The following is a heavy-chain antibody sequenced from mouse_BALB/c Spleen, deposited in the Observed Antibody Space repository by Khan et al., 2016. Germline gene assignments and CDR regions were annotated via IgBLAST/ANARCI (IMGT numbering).Heavy chain of an antibody. CDR1: GYTFTNYG. V-gene: IGHV9-1*02. D-gene: IGHD2-4*01. CDR3: ARDFDYGFVY. J-gene: IGHJ3*01. Sequence: QIQLVQSGPELKKPGETVKISCKASGYTFTNYGMSWVKQAPGKGLKWMGWINIYTGEPTYADDFKGRFAFSLETSASTAYLQINNLKNEDMSTYFCARDFDYGFVYWRQGTLVTVSA. CDR2: INIYTGEP.